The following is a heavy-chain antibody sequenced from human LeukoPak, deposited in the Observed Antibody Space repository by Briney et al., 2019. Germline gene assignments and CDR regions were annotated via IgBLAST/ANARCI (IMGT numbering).Heavy chain of an antibody. D-gene: IGHD3-10*01. V-gene: IGHV3-23*01. Sequence: PGGSLRLSCAASGLTFSSYAMSWVRQAPGKGLEWVSTIRGSGDSTYCADSVKGRFTISRDNSKNTLYLQMNSLRAEDTAIYYCAKGSVADYYAGVYYFDYWGQGTLVTVSS. CDR1: GLTFSSYA. CDR2: IRGSGDST. CDR3: AKGSVADYYAGVYYFDY. J-gene: IGHJ4*02.